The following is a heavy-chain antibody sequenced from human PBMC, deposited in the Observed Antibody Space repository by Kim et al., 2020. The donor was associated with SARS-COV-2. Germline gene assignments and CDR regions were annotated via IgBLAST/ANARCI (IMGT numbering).Heavy chain of an antibody. CDR2: DGSVI. Sequence: DGSVITYAGSVKGRFTISRDDAKNTVYLQMNSLRTGDTAVYYCASFAVVTGGQGTLVTVSS. J-gene: IGHJ4*02. D-gene: IGHD2-21*02. CDR3: ASFAVVT. V-gene: IGHV3-74*03.